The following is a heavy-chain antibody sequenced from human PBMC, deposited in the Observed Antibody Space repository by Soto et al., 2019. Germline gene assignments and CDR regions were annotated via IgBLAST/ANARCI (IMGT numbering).Heavy chain of an antibody. V-gene: IGHV4-34*01. D-gene: IGHD3-22*01. J-gene: IGHJ4*02. CDR2: INHSGST. CDR1: GGSFSGYY. CDR3: ARIDSSGYYFDY. Sequence: PSETLSLTCAVYGGSFSGYYWSWIRQPPGKGLEWIGEINHSGSTNYNPSLKSRVTISVDTSKNQFSLKLSPVTAADTAVYYCARIDSSGYYFDYWGQGTLVTVSS.